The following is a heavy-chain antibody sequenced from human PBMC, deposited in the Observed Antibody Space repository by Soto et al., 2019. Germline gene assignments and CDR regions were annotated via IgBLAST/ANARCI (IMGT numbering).Heavy chain of an antibody. D-gene: IGHD1-26*01. CDR3: ARGEGAGLYGMDV. V-gene: IGHV3-7*03. CDR2: IKQDGSEK. J-gene: IGHJ6*02. CDR1: RFTFSDYW. Sequence: GGSLRLSCAASRFTFSDYWMTWVRQAPGKGLEWVANIKQDGSEKYYVDSVKGRFTIPRDNAKNSLSLQMNNLRDEDTAVYYCARGEGAGLYGMDVWGQGTTVTVSS.